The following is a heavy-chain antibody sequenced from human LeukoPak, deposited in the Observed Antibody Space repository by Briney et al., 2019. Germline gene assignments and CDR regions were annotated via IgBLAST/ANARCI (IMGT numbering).Heavy chain of an antibody. J-gene: IGHJ4*02. CDR1: GGTFSSYA. CDR2: IIPILGIA. Sequence: GASVKVSCKASGGTFSSYAISWVRQAPGQGLEWMGRIIPILGIANYAQKFQGRVTITADKSTSTAYMELSSLRSEDTAVYYCARDRGGEYYDSSGYYDLGYFDYWGQGTLVTVSS. CDR3: ARDRGGEYYDSSGYYDLGYFDY. V-gene: IGHV1-69*04. D-gene: IGHD3-22*01.